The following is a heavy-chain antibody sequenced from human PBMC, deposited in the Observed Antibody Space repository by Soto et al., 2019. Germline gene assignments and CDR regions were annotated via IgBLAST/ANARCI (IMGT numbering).Heavy chain of an antibody. CDR2: IRHDGSND. V-gene: IGHV3-33*03. CDR1: GFTFSAFG. CDR3: ASVNTVRSWDYDGMDI. J-gene: IGHJ6*02. D-gene: IGHD3-10*01. Sequence: QLHLVESGGGVVQPGASVRFSCEASGFTFSAFGMHWVRQAPGKGLEWVAGIRHDGSNDYYSDFAKGRLTISRDNSRDTLYLQINSLRADDSAVYYCASVNTVRSWDYDGMDIWGQGTTVTVSS.